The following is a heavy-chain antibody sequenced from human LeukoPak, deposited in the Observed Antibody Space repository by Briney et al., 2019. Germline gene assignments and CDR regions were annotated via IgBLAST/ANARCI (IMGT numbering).Heavy chain of an antibody. Sequence: ASVKVSCKASGYTFTSYDINWVRQATGQGLEWMGWMNPNSGNTGYAQKFQGRVTMTEDTSTDTAYMELSSLRSEDTAVYYCATVAASNDFWSGFDYWGQGTLVTVSS. D-gene: IGHD3-3*01. CDR1: GYTFTSYD. J-gene: IGHJ4*02. CDR3: ATVAASNDFWSGFDY. V-gene: IGHV1-8*01. CDR2: MNPNSGNT.